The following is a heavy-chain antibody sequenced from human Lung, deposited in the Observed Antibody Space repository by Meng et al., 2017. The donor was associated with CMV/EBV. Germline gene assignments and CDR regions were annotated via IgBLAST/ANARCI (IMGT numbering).Heavy chain of an antibody. CDR1: GYTFPNYG. V-gene: IGHV1-18*01. D-gene: IGHD1-26*01. J-gene: IGHJ4*02. CDR2: ISAYNGNT. CDR3: ARVEVGVTSGDY. Sequence: QAQLVQSGGEGKKPGASVQVSCKASGYTFPNYGITWVRQAPGQGLEWMGWISAYNGNTNYAYTLQGRLTMTIGISTSTDYMQLTRLRSDDTAVYYCARVEVGVTSGDYWGQGTLVTVSS.